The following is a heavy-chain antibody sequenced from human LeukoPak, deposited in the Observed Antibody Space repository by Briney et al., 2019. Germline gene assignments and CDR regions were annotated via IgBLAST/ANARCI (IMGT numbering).Heavy chain of an antibody. Sequence: SVKVSCKASGGTFSSYAISWVRQAPGQGLEWMGGIIPIFGTANYAQKFQGRVTITADESTSTAYMELSSLRSEDTAVYYCARKPLGKVDGYNWYYFDYWGQGTLVTVSS. J-gene: IGHJ4*02. D-gene: IGHD5-24*01. V-gene: IGHV1-69*01. CDR1: GGTFSSYA. CDR3: ARKPLGKVDGYNWYYFDY. CDR2: IIPIFGTA.